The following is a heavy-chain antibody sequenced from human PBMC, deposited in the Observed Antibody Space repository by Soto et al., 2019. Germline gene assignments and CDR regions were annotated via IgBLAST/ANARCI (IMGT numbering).Heavy chain of an antibody. J-gene: IGHJ4*02. CDR3: ARRYCSSTSCLTYFDY. CDR1: GYSFTSYW. Sequence: GESLKISCKGSGYSFTSYWIGWVRQMPGKGLEWMGIICPGDSDTRYSPSFQGQVTTSADKSISTAYLQWSSLKASETAMYYCARRYCSSTSCLTYFDYWGQGTLVTVSS. CDR2: ICPGDSDT. D-gene: IGHD2-2*01. V-gene: IGHV5-51*01.